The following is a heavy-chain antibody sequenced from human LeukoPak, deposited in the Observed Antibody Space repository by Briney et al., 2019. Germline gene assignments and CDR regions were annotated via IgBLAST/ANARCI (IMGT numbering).Heavy chain of an antibody. CDR3: ANEIRPNDY. D-gene: IGHD4-17*01. Sequence: GGSLRLSCAASEFDFSTHAMTWVRQAPGKGLEWVSAISISGTKTYYADSVKGRFTISRDNSKNTLYLQMYSLRAEDTAVYYCANEIRPNDYWGQGTLVTASS. J-gene: IGHJ4*02. CDR1: EFDFSTHA. V-gene: IGHV3-23*01. CDR2: ISISGTKT.